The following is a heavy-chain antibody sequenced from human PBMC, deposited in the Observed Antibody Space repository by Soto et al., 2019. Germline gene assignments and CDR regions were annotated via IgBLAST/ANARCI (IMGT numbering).Heavy chain of an antibody. V-gene: IGHV3-23*01. D-gene: IGHD2-8*01. Sequence: EVQLLESGGGLVQPGGSLRLSCAASGFTFSSYAMSWVRQAPGKGLEWVSAISGSGGSTYYVDSVKGRFTISRDNSKNKLYLQMNSLRAEDTAVYYCAKAAGYCTNGVCYFGFSSYMDVWGKGITVTVSS. CDR1: GFTFSSYA. CDR3: AKAAGYCTNGVCYFGFSSYMDV. CDR2: ISGSGGST. J-gene: IGHJ6*03.